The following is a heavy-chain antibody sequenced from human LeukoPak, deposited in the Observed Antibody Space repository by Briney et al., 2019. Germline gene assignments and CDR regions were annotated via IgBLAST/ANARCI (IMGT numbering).Heavy chain of an antibody. J-gene: IGHJ4*02. Sequence: SVKVSCKASGGTFSSDAISWVRQAPGQGLEWMGGIIPIFGTANYAQKFQGRVTITTDESTSTAYMELSSLRSEDTAVYYCASDDFWSGYSSFDYWGQGTLVTFSS. CDR3: ASDDFWSGYSSFDY. D-gene: IGHD3-3*01. CDR1: GGTFSSDA. V-gene: IGHV1-69*05. CDR2: IIPIFGTA.